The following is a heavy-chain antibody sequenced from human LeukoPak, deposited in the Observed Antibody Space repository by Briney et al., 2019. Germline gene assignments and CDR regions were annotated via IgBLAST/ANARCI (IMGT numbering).Heavy chain of an antibody. CDR3: TTVAAAGQIDY. J-gene: IGHJ4*02. CDR1: GFTFTDAW. D-gene: IGHD6-13*01. V-gene: IGHV3-15*01. CDR2: IRSKTGGGTT. Sequence: GGSLRLSCAASGFTFTDAWMSWVRQAPGKGLEWVGRIRSKTGGGTTDYVAPVKGRFTLSRDDSKNTLYLEMNSLKTEDTAVYYCTTVAAAGQIDYWGQGTLVTVSS.